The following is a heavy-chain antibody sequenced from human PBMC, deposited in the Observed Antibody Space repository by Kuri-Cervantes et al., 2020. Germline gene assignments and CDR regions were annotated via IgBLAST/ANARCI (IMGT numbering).Heavy chain of an antibody. V-gene: IGHV1-18*01. CDR2: ISAYNGNT. CDR1: GYTFTNNA. CDR3: ARALGCSSTSCYSSDYYGMDV. D-gene: IGHD2-2*02. J-gene: IGHJ6*02. Sequence: ASVKVSCKTSGYTFTNNAIIWVRLAPGQGLQWMGWISAYNGNTNYAHRLQGRVTMTRDTSISTAYMELSRLRSDDTAVHYCARALGCSSTSCYSSDYYGMDVWGQGTTVTVSS.